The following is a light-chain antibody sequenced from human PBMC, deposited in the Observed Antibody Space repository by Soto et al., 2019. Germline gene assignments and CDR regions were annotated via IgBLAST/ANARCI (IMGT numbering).Light chain of an antibody. V-gene: IGKV1-5*03. CDR3: QHYNNYFT. J-gene: IGKJ1*01. CDR2: KAT. CDR1: QSVQTW. Sequence: IQLTQSPSTLSASVGDRVTITCRASQSVQTWLAWFQQKPGKAPKLLIYKATTLETGVPSRFSGSGSETEFTLTIRDLQPDDLGTYYCQHYNNYFTFGQGTKLDIK.